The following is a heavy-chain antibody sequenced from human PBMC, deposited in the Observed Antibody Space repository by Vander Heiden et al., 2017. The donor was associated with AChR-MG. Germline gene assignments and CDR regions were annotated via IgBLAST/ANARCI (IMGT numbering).Heavy chain of an antibody. CDR3: ATYCSSTSCYFQVDY. D-gene: IGHD2-2*01. CDR1: CGTFSSSA. J-gene: IGHJ4*02. V-gene: IGHV1-69*01. Sequence: QVQLVQSGAAVTKPGSSVKVSCKASCGTFSSSAISWVRQAPGQGLEWMGGIIPILGTANYAQKFQGRVTITADESTSTAYMELSSLRSEDTAVYYCATYCSSTSCYFQVDYWGQGTLVTVSS. CDR2: IIPILGTA.